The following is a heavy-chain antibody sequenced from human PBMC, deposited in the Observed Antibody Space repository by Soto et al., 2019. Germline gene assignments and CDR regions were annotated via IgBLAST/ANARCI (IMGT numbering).Heavy chain of an antibody. CDR3: ARGTSYYDSSGYFY. CDR2: ISSSGSTI. D-gene: IGHD3-22*01. CDR1: GFTFSSYE. J-gene: IGHJ4*02. V-gene: IGHV3-48*03. Sequence: LRLSCAASGFTFSSYEMNWVRQAPGKGLELVSYISSSGSTIYYADSVKGRFTISRDNAKNSLYLQMNSLRAEDTAVYYCARGTSYYDSSGYFYWGQGTLVTVSS.